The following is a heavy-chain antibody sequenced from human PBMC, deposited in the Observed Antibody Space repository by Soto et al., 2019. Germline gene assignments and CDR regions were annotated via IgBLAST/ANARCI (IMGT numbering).Heavy chain of an antibody. D-gene: IGHD3-22*01. CDR1: GGIFSNYA. J-gene: IGHJ4*02. V-gene: IGHV1-69*13. CDR2: IVPIFGTA. Sequence: ASVKVSCKASGGIFSNYAINWVRQAPGQGLEWMGGIVPIFGTANYAQKFQGRVTIAADESTNTAYMKLSSLTSEDTAAYYCARRSSGYYYFHHWGQGTLVTVSS. CDR3: ARRSSGYYYFHH.